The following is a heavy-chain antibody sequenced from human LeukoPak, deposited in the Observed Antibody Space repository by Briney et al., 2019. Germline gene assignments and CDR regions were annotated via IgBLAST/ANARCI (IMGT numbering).Heavy chain of an antibody. V-gene: IGHV4-59*01. J-gene: IGHJ6*03. CDR2: IHYSGST. CDR3: ARVEEGYGSGRRENYYYYYMDV. CDR1: GGSISSYY. D-gene: IGHD3-10*01. Sequence: SETLSLTCTVSGGSISSYYWSWIRQSPGKGLEWIGYIHYSGSTNYNPSLKSRVTISVDTSKNQFSLRLSSVTAADTAVYYCARVEEGYGSGRRENYYYYYMDVWGKGTTVTISS.